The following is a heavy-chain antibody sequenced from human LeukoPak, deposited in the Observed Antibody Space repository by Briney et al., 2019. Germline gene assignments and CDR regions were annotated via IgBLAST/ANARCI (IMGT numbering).Heavy chain of an antibody. D-gene: IGHD2-15*01. V-gene: IGHV4-59*01. CDR1: TDSISSYY. CDR3: ARDVTCRGGSCYSRWFDP. Sequence: SETLSLTCAVSTDSISSYYWSWIRQPPGKGLEWIGCIYYRGTTNYNPSLKSRVTISVDTSKNQFSLKLNSVTAADTAVHYCARDVTCRGGSCYSRWFDPWGQGTLVTVSS. CDR2: IYYRGTT. J-gene: IGHJ5*02.